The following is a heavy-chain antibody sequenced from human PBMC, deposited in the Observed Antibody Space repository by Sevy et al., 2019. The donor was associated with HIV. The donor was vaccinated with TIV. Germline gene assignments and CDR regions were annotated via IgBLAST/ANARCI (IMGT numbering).Heavy chain of an antibody. CDR3: ARGKHVSDYYGSFDY. D-gene: IGHD3-3*01. CDR1: GLSVSDNF. Sequence: GSLRLSCAASGLSVSDNFMSWVRQAPGKGLEWVSVIYIGHDTYYANSVKGRFTISRDNADNTLYLQMTSLRVEDTAVYYCARGKHVSDYYGSFDYWGQGTLVTVSS. J-gene: IGHJ4*02. V-gene: IGHV3-53*01. CDR2: IYIGHDT.